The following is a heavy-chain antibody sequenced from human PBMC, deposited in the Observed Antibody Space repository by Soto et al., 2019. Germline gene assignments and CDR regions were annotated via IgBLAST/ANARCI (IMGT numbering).Heavy chain of an antibody. CDR1: GYSFTSYW. D-gene: IGHD2-15*01. J-gene: IGHJ4*02. V-gene: IGHV5-10-1*01. Sequence: GESLKISCKGSGYSFTSYWISWVRQMPGKGLEWMGRIDPSDSYTNYSPSFQGHVTISVDTSKNQFSLKLSSVTAADTAVYYCARGGVAATEYFDYWGQGTLVTVSS. CDR3: ARGGVAATEYFDY. CDR2: IDPSDSYT.